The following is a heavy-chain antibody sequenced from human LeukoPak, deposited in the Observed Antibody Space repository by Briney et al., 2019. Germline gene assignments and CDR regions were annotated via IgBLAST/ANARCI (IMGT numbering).Heavy chain of an antibody. V-gene: IGHV4-31*02. CDR2: IYNSGST. D-gene: IGHD3-10*01. CDR1: GGSVRSSGYY. CDR3: ARGDDPTYNYGSGTSYDFDY. Sequence: PSQTLSLTCTVSGGSVRSSGYYWTWIRHHPGKGLEWMGYIYNSGSTYYNPSLKSRVTISVDTSKNQFSLKLSSVTAADTAVYYCARGDDPTYNYGSGTSYDFDYWGQGTLVIVSS. J-gene: IGHJ4*02.